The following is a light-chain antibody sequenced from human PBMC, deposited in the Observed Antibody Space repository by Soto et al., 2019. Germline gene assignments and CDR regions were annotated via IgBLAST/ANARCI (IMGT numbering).Light chain of an antibody. Sequence: DIVMTQSPDSLAVSLGERATINCKSSQSLFFRSKNKDYLAWYQHKPGQPPKLLFYWSTTRESGVPDRFSGSGSGTDFTLTISSLQAEDVAVYYCHQYYSIPYCFGQGTKLEIK. V-gene: IGKV4-1*01. J-gene: IGKJ2*03. CDR1: QSLFFRSKNKDY. CDR3: HQYYSIPYC. CDR2: WST.